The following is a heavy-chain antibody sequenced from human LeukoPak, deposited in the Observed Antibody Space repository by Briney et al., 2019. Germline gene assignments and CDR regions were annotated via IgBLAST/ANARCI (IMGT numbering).Heavy chain of an antibody. D-gene: IGHD4-11*01. Sequence: PSETLSLTCTVSGGSVSSGSYYWSWIRQPPGKGLEWIGYIYYSGSTNYNPSLKSRVTISVDTSKNQFSLKLSSVTAADTAVYYCARDRVRGNSNPFFDYWGQGTLVTVSS. CDR2: IYYSGST. V-gene: IGHV4-61*01. CDR1: GGSVSSGSYY. J-gene: IGHJ4*02. CDR3: ARDRVRGNSNPFFDY.